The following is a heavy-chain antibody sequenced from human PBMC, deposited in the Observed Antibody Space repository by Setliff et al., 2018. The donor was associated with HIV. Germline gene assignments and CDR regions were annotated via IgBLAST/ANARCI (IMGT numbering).Heavy chain of an antibody. J-gene: IGHJ4*02. CDR1: GYTLTKLS. CDR3: ATRPRDDFWSGFDY. CDR2: FDPEDGET. Sequence: ASVKVSCKVSGYTLTKLSIHWVRQGPGKGLEWMGGFDPEDGETIYAQKFQGRVTMTEDTSIDTAYMRMSSLRSEDTAVYYCATRPRDDFWSGFDYWDRGTLVTVSS. D-gene: IGHD3-3*01. V-gene: IGHV1-24*01.